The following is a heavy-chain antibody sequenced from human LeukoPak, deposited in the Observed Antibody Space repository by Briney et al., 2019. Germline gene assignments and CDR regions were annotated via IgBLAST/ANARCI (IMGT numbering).Heavy chain of an antibody. CDR3: ARVQYYYGSGIEGMDV. V-gene: IGHV4-4*07. Sequence: SETLSLTCTVSGGSISSYYWSWIRQPAGKGLEWIGRIYTSGSTNYNPSLKSRVTMSVDTSKNQFSLKLSSVTAADTAVYYCARVQYYYGSGIEGMDVWGQGTTVTVSS. CDR2: IYTSGST. D-gene: IGHD3-10*01. CDR1: GGSISSYY. J-gene: IGHJ6*02.